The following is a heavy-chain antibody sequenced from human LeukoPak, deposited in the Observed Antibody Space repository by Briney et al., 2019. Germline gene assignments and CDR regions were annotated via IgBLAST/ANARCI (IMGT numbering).Heavy chain of an antibody. D-gene: IGHD2-15*01. CDR1: GFTFSSYA. CDR3: VRGFPSAVLVVTASPNDY. J-gene: IGHJ4*02. CDR2: ISGSGGST. Sequence: PGGSLRLSCAASGFTFSSYAMSWVRQAPGKGLEWVSAISGSGGSTYYADSVKGRFTISRDNAKNSLFLQMNSLRAEDTAVYYCVRGFPSAVLVVTASPNDYWGQGTLVAVSS. V-gene: IGHV3-23*01.